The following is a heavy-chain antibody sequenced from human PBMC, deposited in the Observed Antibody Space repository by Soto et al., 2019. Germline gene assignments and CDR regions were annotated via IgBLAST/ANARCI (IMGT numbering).Heavy chain of an antibody. CDR3: ARDQGNYDYVWGSYRPDRYGMDV. V-gene: IGHV1-69*01. D-gene: IGHD3-16*02. Sequence: QVQLVQSGAGVKKPGSSVKVSCKASGGTFSSYAISWVRQAPGQGLEWVGGLIPSFGTANYAQKFQGRGTITVDESTSTAYMELSSLRSEDTAVYYCARDQGNYDYVWGSYRPDRYGMDVWGQGTTVTVSS. CDR1: GGTFSSYA. J-gene: IGHJ6*02. CDR2: LIPSFGTA.